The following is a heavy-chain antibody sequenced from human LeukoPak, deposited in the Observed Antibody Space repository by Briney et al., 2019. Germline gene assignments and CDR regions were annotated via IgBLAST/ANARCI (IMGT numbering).Heavy chain of an antibody. V-gene: IGHV3-21*01. CDR1: GFTFSSYS. D-gene: IGHD6-13*01. CDR3: ARESSSWYFEFAAYYYGMDV. CDR2: ISSSSSYI. Sequence: PGGSLRLSCAASGFTFSSYSMNWVRQAPGKGLEWVSSISSSSSYIYYADSVKGRFTISRDNAKNSLYLQMNSLRAEDTAVYYCARESSSWYFEFAAYYYGMDVWGQGTTVTVSS. J-gene: IGHJ6*02.